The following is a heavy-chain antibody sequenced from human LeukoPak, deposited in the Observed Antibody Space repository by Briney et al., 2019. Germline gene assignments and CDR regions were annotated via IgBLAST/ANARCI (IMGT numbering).Heavy chain of an antibody. CDR1: GFTFSSYA. D-gene: IGHD6-13*01. V-gene: IGHV3-30-3*01. J-gene: IGHJ4*02. CDR2: ISYDGSNK. CDR3: ASEFSSSWPGSNDY. Sequence: QSGGSLRLSCAASGFTFSSYAMHWVRQAPGKGLEWVAVISYDGSNKYYADSVKGRFTISRDNSKNTLYLQMNSLRAEDTAVYYCASEFSSSWPGSNDYWGQGALVTVSS.